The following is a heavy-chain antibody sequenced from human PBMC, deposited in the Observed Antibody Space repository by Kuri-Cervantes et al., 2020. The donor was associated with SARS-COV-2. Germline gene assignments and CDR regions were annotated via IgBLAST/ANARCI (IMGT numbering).Heavy chain of an antibody. D-gene: IGHD7-27*01. CDR3: ARDRTNWGSFRDAFDI. CDR1: GYTLTELS. V-gene: IGHV1-2*02. J-gene: IGHJ3*02. Sequence: ASVKVSCKVSGYTLTELSMHWVRQAPGQGLEWMGWINPNSGGTNYAQKFQGRVTMTRDTSISTAYMELSRLRSDDTAVYYCARDRTNWGSFRDAFDIWGQGTMVTVSS. CDR2: INPNSGGT.